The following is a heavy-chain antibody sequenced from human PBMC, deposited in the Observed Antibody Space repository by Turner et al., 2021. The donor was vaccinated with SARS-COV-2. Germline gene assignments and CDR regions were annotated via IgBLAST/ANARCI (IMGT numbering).Heavy chain of an antibody. CDR2: IKQDGGEK. V-gene: IGHV3-7*01. Sequence: EVQLVESGGGLVQPGESLRLSGVASGFACSNYWMTWVRQAPGKGREWVANIKQDGGEKYYVDSVQGRCTISRDNAENSLYLQMNSLRVEDTAMYYCVSKGQVAVAGFDSWGQGTLVTVSS. D-gene: IGHD6-19*01. CDR3: VSKGQVAVAGFDS. J-gene: IGHJ4*02. CDR1: GFACSNYW.